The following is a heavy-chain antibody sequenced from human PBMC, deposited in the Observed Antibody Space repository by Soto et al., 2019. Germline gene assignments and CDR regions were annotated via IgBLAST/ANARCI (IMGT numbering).Heavy chain of an antibody. CDR2: IYYSGST. Sequence: SETLSLTCTVSGGSISSYYWSWIRQPPGKGLEWIGYIYYSGSTNYNPSLKSRVTISVDTSKNQFSLKLSSVTAADTAVYYCARGRLGGYYYFDYWGQGTLVTVSS. D-gene: IGHD3-22*01. V-gene: IGHV4-59*01. J-gene: IGHJ4*02. CDR3: ARGRLGGYYYFDY. CDR1: GGSISSYY.